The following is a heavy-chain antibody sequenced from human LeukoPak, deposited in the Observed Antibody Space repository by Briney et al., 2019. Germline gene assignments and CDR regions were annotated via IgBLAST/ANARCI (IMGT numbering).Heavy chain of an antibody. Sequence: GGSLRLSCGASGFTFSSSWMHWVCQAPEKGLEWVGRIKSKTDGGTTDYAAPVKGRFTISRDDSKNTLYLQMNSLETEDTAVYYCTTDPDDYGGNSPFDWGQGTLVTVSS. CDR1: GFTFSSSW. D-gene: IGHD4-23*01. CDR3: TTDPDDYGGNSPFD. J-gene: IGHJ4*02. V-gene: IGHV3-15*07. CDR2: IKSKTDGGTT.